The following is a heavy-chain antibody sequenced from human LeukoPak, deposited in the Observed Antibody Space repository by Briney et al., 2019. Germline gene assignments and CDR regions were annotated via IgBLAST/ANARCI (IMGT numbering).Heavy chain of an antibody. CDR1: GGTFSSYA. CDR2: IIPIFGTA. Sequence: SVKVSCKASGGTFSSYAISWVRQAPGQGLEWMGGIIPIFGTANYAQKFQGRVTITTDESTGTAYMELSSLRSEDTAVYYCARGEPAAKYYYYYMDVWGKGTTVTVSS. D-gene: IGHD2-2*01. J-gene: IGHJ6*03. CDR3: ARGEPAAKYYYYYMDV. V-gene: IGHV1-69*05.